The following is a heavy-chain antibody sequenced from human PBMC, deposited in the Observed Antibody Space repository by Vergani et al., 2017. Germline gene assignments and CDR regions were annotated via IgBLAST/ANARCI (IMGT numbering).Heavy chain of an antibody. CDR3: AKCSAVAGTPVDY. CDR1: GFSFSSHA. V-gene: IGHV3-23*04. D-gene: IGHD6-19*01. J-gene: IGHJ4*02. Sequence: VQLAESGGGRVQPGRSLRLSCAASGFSFSSHAIHWVRQAPGKGLEWVAVISGSGGSTYYADSVKGRFTISRDNSKNTLYLQMNSLRAEDTAVYYCAKCSAVAGTPVDYWGQGTLVTVSS. CDR2: ISGSGGST.